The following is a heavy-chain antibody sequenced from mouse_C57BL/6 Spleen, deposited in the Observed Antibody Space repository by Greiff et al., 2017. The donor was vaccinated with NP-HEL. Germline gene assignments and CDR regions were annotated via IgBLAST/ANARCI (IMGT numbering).Heavy chain of an antibody. CDR2: ISSDGSN. CDR3: ARDPIATPWFAY. J-gene: IGHJ3*01. CDR1: GYSITSGYY. Sequence: EVQRVESGPGLVKPSQSLSLTCSVTGYSITSGYYWNWIRQFPGNKLEWMGYISSDGSNNYNPSLKNRITITRDTSKNQFFLKLNSVTTEDTATYYCARDPIATPWFAYWGQGTLVTVSA. V-gene: IGHV3-6*01. D-gene: IGHD1-1*01.